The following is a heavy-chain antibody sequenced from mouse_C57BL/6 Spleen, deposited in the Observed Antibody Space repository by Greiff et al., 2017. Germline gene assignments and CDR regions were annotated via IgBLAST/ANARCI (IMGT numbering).Heavy chain of an antibody. D-gene: IGHD2-4*01. CDR2: IHPNSGST. CDR3: ARGGIYYDYAGYFDY. J-gene: IGHJ2*01. CDR1: GYTFTSYW. Sequence: QVHVKQPGAELVKPGASVKLSCKASGYTFTSYWMHWVKQRPGQGLEWIGMIHPNSGSTNYNEKFKSKATLTVDKSSSTAYMQLSSLTSEDSAVYYCARGGIYYDYAGYFDYWGQGTTLTVSS. V-gene: IGHV1-64*01.